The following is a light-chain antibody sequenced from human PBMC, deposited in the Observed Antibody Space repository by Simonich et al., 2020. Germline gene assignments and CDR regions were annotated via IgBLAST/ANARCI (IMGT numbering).Light chain of an antibody. J-gene: IGLJ2*01. CDR1: SRDVGGYNY. V-gene: IGLV2-8*01. CDR3: SSYAGSNNLV. Sequence: QSALTQPLSASGSPGQSVTISCTGTSRDVGGYNYVSWYQQHPGKAPKLIIYEGRKRPSGFPDRFSGSKSGNTASLTVSGLQAEDEADYYCSSYAGSNNLVFGGGTKLTVL. CDR2: EGR.